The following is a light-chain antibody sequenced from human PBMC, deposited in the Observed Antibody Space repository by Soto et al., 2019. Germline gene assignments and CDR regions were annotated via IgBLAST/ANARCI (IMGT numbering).Light chain of an antibody. CDR3: QSYDADFVI. Sequence: NFMLTQPHSVSESPGKTVTISCTRSSGSVANNYVQWYQQRPGSTPTTVIYENKLRPSGGAGRCSGSTDASYNSSSLTISGLQTEDEDDYCCQSYDADFVIFGGGTKLTVL. V-gene: IGLV6-57*04. J-gene: IGLJ2*01. CDR1: SGSVANNY. CDR2: ENK.